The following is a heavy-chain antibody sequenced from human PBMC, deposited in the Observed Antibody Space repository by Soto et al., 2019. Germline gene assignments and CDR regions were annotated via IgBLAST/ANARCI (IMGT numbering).Heavy chain of an antibody. J-gene: IGHJ4*02. Sequence: QVQLQESGPGLVKPSQTLSLTCTVSGGSISSGGYYWSWIRQHPGKGLEWIGYIYYSGSTYYNPSLRSRFTIPADTSKNQFSMKMSSVTAADTAVYYCARTNDYPWCFDYWGQGTLVTVSS. D-gene: IGHD1-1*01. CDR2: IYYSGST. V-gene: IGHV4-31*03. CDR1: GGSISSGGYY. CDR3: ARTNDYPWCFDY.